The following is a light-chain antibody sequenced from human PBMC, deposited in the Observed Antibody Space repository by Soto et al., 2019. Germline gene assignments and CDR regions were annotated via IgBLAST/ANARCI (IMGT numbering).Light chain of an antibody. CDR1: RSNIGSQV. V-gene: IGLV1-44*01. Sequence: QSVLTQPPSASGAPGQRVTNFCSGTRSNIGSQVVQWFQHLPGTAPKLLIQNNNERPSGVPDRFSGSKSGTSASLAISGLQSEDEGDYYCATWDDNVDGPVFGGGTKLTVL. CDR2: NNN. CDR3: ATWDDNVDGPV. J-gene: IGLJ2*01.